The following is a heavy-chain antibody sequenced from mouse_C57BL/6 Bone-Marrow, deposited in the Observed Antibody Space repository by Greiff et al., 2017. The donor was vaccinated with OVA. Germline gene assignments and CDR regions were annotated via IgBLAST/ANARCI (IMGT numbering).Heavy chain of an antibody. V-gene: IGHV3-6*01. CDR1: GYSITSGYY. CDR2: ISYDGSN. Sequence: EVQLQQSGPGLVKPSQSLSLTCSVTGYSITSGYYWNWIRQFPGNKLEWMGYISYDGSNNYNPSLKNRISITRDTSKNQFFLKLNSVTTEDTATYYCARDGEAVYYAMDYWGQGTSVTVSS. J-gene: IGHJ4*01. D-gene: IGHD6-1*01. CDR3: ARDGEAVYYAMDY.